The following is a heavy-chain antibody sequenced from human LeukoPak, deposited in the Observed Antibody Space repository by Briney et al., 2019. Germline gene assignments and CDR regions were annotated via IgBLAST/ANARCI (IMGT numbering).Heavy chain of an antibody. J-gene: IGHJ6*03. CDR3: ARHRYRGYGTRASYYYYYMDV. Sequence: SETLSLTCAVYGGSFSGYYWSWIRQPPGKGLEWIGEINHSGSTNYNPSLKSRVTISVDTSKNQFSLKLSSVTAADTAAYYCARHRYRGYGTRASYYYYYMDVWGKGTTATVSS. CDR1: GGSFSGYY. CDR2: INHSGST. V-gene: IGHV4-34*01. D-gene: IGHD5-18*01.